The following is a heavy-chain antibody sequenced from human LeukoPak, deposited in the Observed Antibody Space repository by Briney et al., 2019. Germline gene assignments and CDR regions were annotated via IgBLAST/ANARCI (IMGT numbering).Heavy chain of an antibody. CDR3: ARHGGITIFGVAQTGGAFDI. V-gene: IGHV3-30*02. D-gene: IGHD3-3*01. CDR1: GFTFSSYG. CDR2: IRYDGSNK. J-gene: IGHJ3*02. Sequence: GGSLRLSCAASGFTFSSYGMHWVRQAPGKGLEWVAFIRYDGSNKYYADSVKGRFTISRDNSKNTLYLQMNSLRSEDTAVYYCARHGGITIFGVAQTGGAFDIWGQGTMVTVSS.